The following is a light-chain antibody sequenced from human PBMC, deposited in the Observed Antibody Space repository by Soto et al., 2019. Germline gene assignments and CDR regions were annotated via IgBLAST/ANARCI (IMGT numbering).Light chain of an antibody. CDR2: GAS. V-gene: IGKV3-20*01. CDR3: QQYDISPLT. J-gene: IGKJ4*01. CDR1: QIVSSSY. Sequence: EIVLTQSPGTLSLSPGERATLSCRASQIVSSSYLAWYQQKPGQAPRLLIYGASSRATGIPDKFSGSGSGTDFTLTISRLEPEEFAVYYYQQYDISPLTFGGGTKVEIK.